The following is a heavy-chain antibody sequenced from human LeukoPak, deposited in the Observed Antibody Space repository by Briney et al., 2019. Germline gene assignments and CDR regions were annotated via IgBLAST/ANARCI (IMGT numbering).Heavy chain of an antibody. J-gene: IGHJ5*02. CDR3: AKSPYDR. CDR2: ISGGDNNT. V-gene: IGHV3-23*01. Sequence: PGGSLRLSCAASGFTFNSYAMSWVRQAPGKGLEWVSTISGGDNNTYYADSVKGRSTISRDNSKNTVYLQVNSLRADVTAVYYCAKSPYDRWGQGTLVTVSS. CDR1: GFTFNSYA.